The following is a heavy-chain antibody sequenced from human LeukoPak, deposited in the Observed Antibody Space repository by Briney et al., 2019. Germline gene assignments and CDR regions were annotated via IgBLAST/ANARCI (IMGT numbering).Heavy chain of an antibody. CDR3: ARAPRPWNDFDY. D-gene: IGHD1-1*01. CDR1: GGSISSGSYH. J-gene: IGHJ4*02. CDR2: IYTSGST. Sequence: SETLSLTCTVSGGSISSGSYHWSWIRQPAGKGLEWIGRIYTSGSTNYNPSLKSRVTISVDTSKNQFSLKLSSVTAADTAVYYCARAPRPWNDFDYWGQGTLVTVSS. V-gene: IGHV4-61*02.